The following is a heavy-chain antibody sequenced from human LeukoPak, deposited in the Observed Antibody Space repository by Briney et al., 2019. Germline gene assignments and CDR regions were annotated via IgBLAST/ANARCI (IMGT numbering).Heavy chain of an antibody. D-gene: IGHD2/OR15-2a*01. CDR1: GGSISSGGYY. Sequence: SETLPLTCTVSGGSISSGGYYWSWIRQHPGKGLEWIGYIYYSGSTYYNPSLKSRVTISVDTSKNQFSLKLSSVTAAGTAVYYCARDSNDAFDIWGQGTMVTVSS. CDR2: IYYSGST. CDR3: ARDSNDAFDI. J-gene: IGHJ3*02. V-gene: IGHV4-31*03.